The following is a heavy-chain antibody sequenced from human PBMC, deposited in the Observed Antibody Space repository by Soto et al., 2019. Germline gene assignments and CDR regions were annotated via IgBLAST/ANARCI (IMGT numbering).Heavy chain of an antibody. CDR3: ARDLGLELRLLDI. CDR1: GHTFTGYY. J-gene: IGHJ3*02. Sequence: ASVKVSCKASGHTFTGYYMHWVRQAPGQGLEWMGWINPNSGGTNYAQKFQGWVTMTRDTSISTAYMELSRLRSDDTAVYYCARDLGLELRLLDIWGQGTMVTVSS. D-gene: IGHD1-7*01. V-gene: IGHV1-2*04. CDR2: INPNSGGT.